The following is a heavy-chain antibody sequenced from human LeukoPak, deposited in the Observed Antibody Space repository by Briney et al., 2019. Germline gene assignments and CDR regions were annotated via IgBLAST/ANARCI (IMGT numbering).Heavy chain of an antibody. CDR2: IYYTGTT. CDR3: ARDRYGGNSGEFDY. J-gene: IGHJ4*02. Sequence: SETLSLTCTVSGVSISSYYWSWIRQSPGKSLEWIGYIYYTGTTNYNPSLKSRVTILVDTSKNQFSLKLSSVTAADTAVYYCARDRYGGNSGEFDYWGQGTLVTVSS. V-gene: IGHV4-59*01. CDR1: GVSISSYY. D-gene: IGHD4-23*01.